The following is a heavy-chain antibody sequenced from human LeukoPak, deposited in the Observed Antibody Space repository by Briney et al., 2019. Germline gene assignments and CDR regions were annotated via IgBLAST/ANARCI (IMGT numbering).Heavy chain of an antibody. J-gene: IGHJ6*04. Sequence: GGSLRLSCEASGFTFSTYWMSWVRQAPGKGPECVANIKPDGSDKYYVDSMKGRFTISRDNAKNSLYLQMNSLRAEDTAVYYCARSPIRFWDVWGKGTTVTVSS. CDR1: GFTFSTYW. D-gene: IGHD3-3*01. V-gene: IGHV3-7*01. CDR3: ARSPIRFWDV. CDR2: IKPDGSDK.